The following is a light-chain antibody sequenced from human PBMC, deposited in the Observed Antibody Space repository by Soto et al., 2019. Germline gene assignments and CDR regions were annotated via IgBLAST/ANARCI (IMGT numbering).Light chain of an antibody. CDR3: QQYHNWPPET. J-gene: IGKJ3*01. V-gene: IGKV3-15*01. CDR2: GAS. Sequence: EIVMTQSPATLSVSPGERATLSCRASQSVSSNLAWYQQKPGQAPGLLIYGASTRATGIPARFSGSGSGTEFTLTINSLQSEDFAVYYCQQYHNWPPETFGPGTKVDIK. CDR1: QSVSSN.